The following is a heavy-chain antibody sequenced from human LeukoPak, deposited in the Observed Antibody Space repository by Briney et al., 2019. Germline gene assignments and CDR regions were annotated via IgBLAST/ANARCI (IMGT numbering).Heavy chain of an antibody. CDR2: ISGSGGTT. CDR1: GFSFGNYA. J-gene: IGHJ4*02. CDR3: TKDPLEGAGTIYFDN. Sequence: GGSLRLSCAASGFSFGNYAMSWVRQAPGRGLEWVSSISGSGGTTYYADSVEGRFTISRDNSKNTLYLQMSSLRAEDTALYYCTKDPLEGAGTIYFDNWGQGTLVTVSS. V-gene: IGHV3-23*01. D-gene: IGHD6-19*01.